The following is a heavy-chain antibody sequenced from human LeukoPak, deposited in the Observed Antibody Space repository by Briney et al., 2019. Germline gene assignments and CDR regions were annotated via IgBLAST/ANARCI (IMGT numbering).Heavy chain of an antibody. CDR1: GYTFTSYA. J-gene: IGHJ6*04. V-gene: IGHV1-3*01. CDR2: INAGNGNT. CDR3: AREPAMGPYYYYGMDV. D-gene: IGHD5-18*01. Sequence: ASVKVSCMASGYTFTSYAMHWVRQAPGQRLEWMGWINAGNGNTKYSQKFQGRVTITRDTSASTAYMELSSLRSEDTAVYYCAREPAMGPYYYYGMDVWGKGTTVTVSS.